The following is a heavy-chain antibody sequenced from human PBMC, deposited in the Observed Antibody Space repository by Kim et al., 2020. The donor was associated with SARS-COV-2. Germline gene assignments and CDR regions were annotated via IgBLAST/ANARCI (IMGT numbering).Heavy chain of an antibody. V-gene: IGHV3-11*06. Sequence: KGRFTISRDNAKNSLYLQMNSLGAEDTAVYYCARELSCSSTSCYAGAFDYWGQGTLVTVSS. D-gene: IGHD2-2*01. CDR3: ARELSCSSTSCYAGAFDY. J-gene: IGHJ4*02.